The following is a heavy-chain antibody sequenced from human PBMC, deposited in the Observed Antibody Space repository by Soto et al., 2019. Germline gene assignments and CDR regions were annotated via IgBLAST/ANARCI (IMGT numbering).Heavy chain of an antibody. Sequence: GGSLRLSCAASGFPFDNAWMSWVRQAPGKGLEWIGRIQSKTNDGTTDYAAPVKGRFTISRDDSKSTVYLQMNSLKTEDTGVYYCATGYCSSTSCRADNTQDFWGQGALVTVSS. J-gene: IGHJ4*02. D-gene: IGHD2-2*03. CDR3: ATGYCSSTSCRADNTQDF. CDR1: GFPFDNAW. V-gene: IGHV3-15*01. CDR2: IQSKTNDGTT.